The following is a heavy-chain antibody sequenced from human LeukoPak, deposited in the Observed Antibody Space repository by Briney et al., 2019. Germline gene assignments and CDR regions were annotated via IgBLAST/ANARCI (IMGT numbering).Heavy chain of an antibody. V-gene: IGHV4-34*01. D-gene: IGHD1-26*01. J-gene: IGHJ4*02. Sequence: SETLSLTCAVYGGSFSGYYWSWIRQPPGKGLEWIGEINHSGSTNYNPSLKSRVTISVDTSKNQFSLKLSSETAADTAVYYCARGPEYYSGSYFYYWGQGTLVTVSS. CDR3: ARGPEYYSGSYFYY. CDR1: GGSFSGYY. CDR2: INHSGST.